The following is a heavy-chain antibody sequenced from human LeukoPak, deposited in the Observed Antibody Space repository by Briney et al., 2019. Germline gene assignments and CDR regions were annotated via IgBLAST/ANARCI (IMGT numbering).Heavy chain of an antibody. J-gene: IGHJ3*02. D-gene: IGHD4-17*01. V-gene: IGHV3-23*01. CDR2: ISGSGGST. CDR1: GFTFSSYS. CDR3: AKVNGDYVEDAFDI. Sequence: QAGGSLRLSCAASGFTFSSYSMNWVRQAPGKGLEWVSAISGSGGSTYYADSVKGRFTISRDNSKNTLYLQMNSLRAEDTAVYYCAKVNGDYVEDAFDIWGQGTMVTVSS.